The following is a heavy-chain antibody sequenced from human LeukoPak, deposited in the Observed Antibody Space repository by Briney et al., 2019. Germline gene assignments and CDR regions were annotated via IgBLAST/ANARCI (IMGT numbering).Heavy chain of an antibody. CDR3: ARGRGTAVDVNLNHY. J-gene: IGHJ4*02. Sequence: ASVKVSCKASGYTFTSYGISWVRQAPGQGLEWMGWISAYNGNTNYAQKLQGRVTMTTDTSTSTAYMELRSLRSDDTAAYYCARGRGTAVDVNLNHYWGQGTLVTVSS. CDR2: ISAYNGNT. D-gene: IGHD6-19*01. CDR1: GYTFTSYG. V-gene: IGHV1-18*01.